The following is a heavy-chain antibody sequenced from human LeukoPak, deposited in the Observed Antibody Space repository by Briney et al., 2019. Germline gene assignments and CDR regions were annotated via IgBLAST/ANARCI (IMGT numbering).Heavy chain of an antibody. V-gene: IGHV3-48*03. CDR3: AVYYDFWSGRYMDV. CDR1: GFTVSSLA. CDR2: ISSSGSTI. Sequence: GGSLRLSCAASGFTVSSLAMHWVRQAPGKGLEWVSYISSSGSTIYYADSVKGRFTISRDNAKNSLYLQMNSLRAEDTAVYYCAVYYDFWSGRYMDVWGKGTTVTVSS. J-gene: IGHJ6*03. D-gene: IGHD3-3*01.